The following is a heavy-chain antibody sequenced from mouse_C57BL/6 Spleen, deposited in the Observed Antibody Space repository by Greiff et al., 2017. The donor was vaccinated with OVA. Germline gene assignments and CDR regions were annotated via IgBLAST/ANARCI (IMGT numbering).Heavy chain of an antibody. D-gene: IGHD2-1*01. V-gene: IGHV1-72*01. CDR2: IVPHSGGT. J-gene: IGHJ4*01. CDR3: ARSSPYGNDYAMDY. CDR1: GFTFTSYW. Sequence: QVQLQQPGAELVKPGASVKLSCKASGFTFTSYWMPWVKPTPGRGLEWIGRIVPHSGGTKYNEKFKSQATLTVATPSSTAYMQLSSLTSEASAVYYCARSSPYGNDYAMDYWGQGTSGTVSS.